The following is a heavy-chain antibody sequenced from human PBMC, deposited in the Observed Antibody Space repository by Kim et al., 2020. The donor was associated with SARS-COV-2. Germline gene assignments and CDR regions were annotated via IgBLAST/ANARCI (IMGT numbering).Heavy chain of an antibody. V-gene: IGHV3-74*01. J-gene: IGHJ4*02. CDR3: ARIGYCSGGNCHNYFDY. D-gene: IGHD2-15*01. CDR2: INSDGSTT. CDR1: GFTFSNYW. Sequence: GGSLRLFCAASGFTFSNYWMHWVRQAPGKGLVWVSRINSDGSTTRYADSVKGRFTISRDNAKNTLYLQMNSLRAEDTAVYYCARIGYCSGGNCHNYFDYWGQGTLVTVSS.